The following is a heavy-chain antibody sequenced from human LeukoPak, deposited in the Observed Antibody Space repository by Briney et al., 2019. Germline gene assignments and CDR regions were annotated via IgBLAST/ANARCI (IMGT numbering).Heavy chain of an antibody. CDR1: GGSFSGYY. Sequence: SETLSLTRAVYGGSFSGYYWSWIRQPPGKGLEWIGEINHSGSTNYNPSLKSRVTISVDTSKNQFSLKLSSVTAADTAVCYCASHRRDGYNFWGQGTLVTVSS. CDR2: INHSGST. D-gene: IGHD5-24*01. V-gene: IGHV4-34*01. J-gene: IGHJ4*02. CDR3: ASHRRDGYNF.